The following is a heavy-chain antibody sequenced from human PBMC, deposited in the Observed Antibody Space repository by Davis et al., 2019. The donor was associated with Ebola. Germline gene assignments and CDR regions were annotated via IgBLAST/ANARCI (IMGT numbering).Heavy chain of an antibody. CDR1: GFNFTNFC. Sequence: GESLKISCAASGFNFTNFCMHWVRQAPGKGLEWLAVISFDGRNKYYADSVKGRVTISRDDSRNTVYLQMNSLRGEETAVYYCAKDRATSTGSAIVYYYYGMDVWGQGTTVTVSS. CDR2: ISFDGRNK. J-gene: IGHJ6*02. D-gene: IGHD3-10*01. V-gene: IGHV3-30*18. CDR3: AKDRATSTGSAIVYYYYGMDV.